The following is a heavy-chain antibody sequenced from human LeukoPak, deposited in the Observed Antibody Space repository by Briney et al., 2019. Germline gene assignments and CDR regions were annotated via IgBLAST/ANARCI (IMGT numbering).Heavy chain of an antibody. CDR2: IHPPDSDT. Sequence: GESLKISCKGSGYSFTSYWIGWVRQMPGKGLEWMGIIHPPDSDTRYSPSFQGQVTMSADKSISTAYLQWSSLKASDTAMYYCARTGYTSRWAIDYWGQGTLVTVSS. V-gene: IGHV5-51*01. CDR1: GYSFTSYW. J-gene: IGHJ4*02. CDR3: ARTGYTSRWAIDY. D-gene: IGHD6-13*01.